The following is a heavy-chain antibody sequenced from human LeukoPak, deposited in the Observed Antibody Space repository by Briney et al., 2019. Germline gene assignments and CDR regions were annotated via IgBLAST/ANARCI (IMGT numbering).Heavy chain of an antibody. D-gene: IGHD3-10*01. Sequence: SETLSLTCAVYGGSFSGYYWSWISQPPGKGLEWIGEINHSGSTDYNPSLKSRVTISVDTSKNQFSLKLSSVTAADTAVYYCASTYYGSGSYYPGVGGRDYWGQGTLVTVSS. CDR1: GGSFSGYY. CDR3: ASTYYGSGSYYPGVGGRDY. CDR2: INHSGST. V-gene: IGHV4-34*01. J-gene: IGHJ4*02.